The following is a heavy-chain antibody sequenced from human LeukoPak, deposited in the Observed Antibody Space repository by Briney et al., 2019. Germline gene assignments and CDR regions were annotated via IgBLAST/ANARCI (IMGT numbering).Heavy chain of an antibody. CDR1: GFTYSSYA. CDR2: ISGSGGST. D-gene: IGHD5-18*01. CDR3: AKGRGYGYLPDAFDI. V-gene: IGHV3-23*01. J-gene: IGHJ3*02. Sequence: PGGSLRLSCAASGFTYSSYAMSWVRQAPGKGLEWVSAISGSGGSTYYADSVKGRFTISRDNSKNTLYLQMNSLRAEDTAVYYCAKGRGYGYLPDAFDIWGQGTMVTVSS.